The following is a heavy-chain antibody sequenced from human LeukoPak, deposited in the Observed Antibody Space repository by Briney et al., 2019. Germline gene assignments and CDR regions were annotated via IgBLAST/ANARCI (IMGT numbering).Heavy chain of an antibody. CDR2: ISSSGIYI. D-gene: IGHD4-17*01. CDR3: ARQTTVTTDAWDGFDY. V-gene: IGHV3-21*01. Sequence: PGGSLRLSCAASGFPINSYTMNWVRQAPGKGLEWVSSISSSGIYIYYADSVKGRFTISRDNAKNSLYLQMNSLRAEDTAVYYCARQTTVTTDAWDGFDYWGQGTLVTVSS. J-gene: IGHJ4*02. CDR1: GFPINSYT.